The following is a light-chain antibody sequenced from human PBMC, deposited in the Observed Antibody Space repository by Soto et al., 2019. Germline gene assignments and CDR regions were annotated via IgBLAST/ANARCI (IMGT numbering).Light chain of an antibody. J-gene: IGKJ4*01. Sequence: EVVRTQSPATLSVSPGERATLSCRASLSVSTNLAWYQQKPGQAPRLLMFVASTRATGIPARFSGSGSGTEFTLTISSLQPEDFATYYCLQDYNYPLTFGGGTKVDIK. CDR1: LSVSTN. V-gene: IGKV3-15*01. CDR2: VAS. CDR3: LQDYNYPLT.